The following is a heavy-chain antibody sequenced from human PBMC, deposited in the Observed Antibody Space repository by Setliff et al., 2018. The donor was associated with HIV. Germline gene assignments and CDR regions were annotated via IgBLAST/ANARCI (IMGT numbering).Heavy chain of an antibody. J-gene: IGHJ4*02. D-gene: IGHD3-22*01. CDR2: IYHSGST. CDR3: ARVGFDRSGYYRPFDY. Sequence: NPSETLSLTCAVSGYFISNGYYWGWIRQPPGKGLEWIGNIYHSGSTYYNPSLKGRFTISVDTSKNQFSLMLNSVTAADTAVYYCARVGFDRSGYYRPFDYWGQGTLVTVSS. V-gene: IGHV4-38-2*01. CDR1: GYFISNGYY.